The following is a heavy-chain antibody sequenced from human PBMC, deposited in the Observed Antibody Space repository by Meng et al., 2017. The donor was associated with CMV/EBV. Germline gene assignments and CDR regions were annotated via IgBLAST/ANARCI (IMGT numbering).Heavy chain of an antibody. D-gene: IGHD3-22*01. V-gene: IGHV1-18*01. J-gene: IGHJ4*02. CDR1: GYTFTHHG. CDR2: ISGYNDNT. Sequence: QVQLVQSGAEVQKPGASVKVSCKASGYTFTHHGSSWVRQAPGQGLEWMGWISGYNDNTKYARHLQGRVTMTTDTSTNTAYMELRSLRSDDTAIYYCARDTMMIMSFDHWGPGTLVTVSS. CDR3: ARDTMMIMSFDH.